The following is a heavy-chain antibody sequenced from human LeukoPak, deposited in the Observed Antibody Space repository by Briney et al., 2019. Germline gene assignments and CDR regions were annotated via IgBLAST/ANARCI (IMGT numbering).Heavy chain of an antibody. CDR1: GGSFSGYY. CDR3: ATLSGYDLAFDI. V-gene: IGHV4-34*01. Sequence: PAETLSLTCAVYGGSFSGYYWNWIRQPPGKGLEWVGDINHSGSTNYNPSLKSRVTISLDTSKNQFSLKLSSVTAADTAVYYCATLSGYDLAFDIWGQGTMVTVSS. CDR2: INHSGST. D-gene: IGHD5-12*01. J-gene: IGHJ3*02.